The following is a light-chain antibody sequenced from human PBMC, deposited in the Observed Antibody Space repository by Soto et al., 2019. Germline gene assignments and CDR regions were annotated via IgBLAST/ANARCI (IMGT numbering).Light chain of an antibody. CDR2: EVS. J-gene: IGLJ3*02. V-gene: IGLV2-14*01. Sequence: QSVLTQPASVSGSPGQSITISCTGTSSDVGGYNYVSWYQQHPGKAPKIMIYEVSNRPSGVSNRFSGSKSGNTACLTISGLQAEDEADYYCCSYTSSRTLVFGGGTKVTVL. CDR3: CSYTSSRTLV. CDR1: SSDVGGYNY.